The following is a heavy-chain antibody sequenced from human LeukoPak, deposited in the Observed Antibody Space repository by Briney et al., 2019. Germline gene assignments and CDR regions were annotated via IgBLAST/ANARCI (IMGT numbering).Heavy chain of an antibody. CDR1: GFTFSSYW. V-gene: IGHV3-74*01. J-gene: IGHJ4*02. Sequence: PGGSLRLSCAASGFTFSSYWMHWVRQAPGKGLVWVSRINSDGSSTSYADSVKGRFTISRDNAKNSLYLQMNSLRAEDTAVYYCARDWFGELPGGYWGQGTLVTVSS. CDR3: ARDWFGELPGGY. D-gene: IGHD3-10*01. CDR2: INSDGSST.